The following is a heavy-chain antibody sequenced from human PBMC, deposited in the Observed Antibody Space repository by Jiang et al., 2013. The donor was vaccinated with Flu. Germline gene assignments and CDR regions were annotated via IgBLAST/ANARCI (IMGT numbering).Heavy chain of an antibody. Sequence: VQLLESGGGLVQPGGSLRLSCSASGFIFSNFAMQWVRQAPGKGLEYISAINTNGAFIYYADSVKGRFTISRDNSKSTLYLQMSSLRVEDRAVYYCVKSFMDSYHHPMDVWGQGTTVTVSS. CDR1: GFIFSNFA. V-gene: IGHV3-64D*06. J-gene: IGHJ6*02. CDR3: VKSFMDSYHHPMDV. CDR2: INTNGAFI. D-gene: IGHD5-18*01.